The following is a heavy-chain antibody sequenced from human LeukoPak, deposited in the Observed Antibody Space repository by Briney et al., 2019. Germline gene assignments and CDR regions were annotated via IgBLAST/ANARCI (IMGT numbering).Heavy chain of an antibody. CDR3: ARLYGGYYHAEYFQH. J-gene: IGHJ1*01. CDR1: GGSFSGYY. Sequence: SETLSLTCAVYGGSFSGYYWSWIRQPPGKGLEWIGEINHSGSTNYNPSLKSRVTISVDTSKNQFSLKLSSVTAADTAVYYCARLYGGYYHAEYFQHWGQGTLVTVSS. V-gene: IGHV4-34*01. CDR2: INHSGST. D-gene: IGHD3-22*01.